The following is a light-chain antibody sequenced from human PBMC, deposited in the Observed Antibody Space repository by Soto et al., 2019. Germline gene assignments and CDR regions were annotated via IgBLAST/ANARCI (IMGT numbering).Light chain of an antibody. J-gene: IGKJ1*01. CDR3: QQYYSTPRT. Sequence: DIVMTQSPDSLAVSLGERATINCKSSQSVLYSSNNKNYLAWYQQKPGQPPKLLIYWASTRESGVHDRFSGSGSGTDFTRTISSLQAEDVAVYYCQQYYSTPRTFGQGTKVEIK. CDR1: QSVLYSSNNKNY. V-gene: IGKV4-1*01. CDR2: WAS.